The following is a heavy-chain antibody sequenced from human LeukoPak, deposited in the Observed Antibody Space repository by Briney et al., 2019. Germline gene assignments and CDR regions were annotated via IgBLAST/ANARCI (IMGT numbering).Heavy chain of an antibody. J-gene: IGHJ4*02. CDR3: ARAYGSGSYYTRDYYFDY. CDR2: IYYSGST. Sequence: PSETLSLTCTVSGGSISSYYWSWIRQPPGKGLEWIGYIYYSGSTNYNPSLKSRVTISVDTSKNQFSLKLSSVTAADTAVYYCARAYGSGSYYTRDYYFDYWGQGTLVTVSS. V-gene: IGHV4-59*01. CDR1: GGSISSYY. D-gene: IGHD3-10*01.